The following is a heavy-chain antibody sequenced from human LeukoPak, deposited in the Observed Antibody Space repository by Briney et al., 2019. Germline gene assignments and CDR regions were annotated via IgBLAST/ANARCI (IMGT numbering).Heavy chain of an antibody. D-gene: IGHD4-23*01. J-gene: IGHJ5*02. V-gene: IGHV3-30*02. CDR1: GFTFSSYG. CDR2: IRYDGSNK. Sequence: GGSLRLSXAASGFTFSSYGMHWVRQAPGKGLEWVAFIRYDGSNKYYADSVKGRFTISRDNSKNTLYLQMNGLRAEDTAVYYCAKFNGGNSDGWFDPWGQGTLVTVSS. CDR3: AKFNGGNSDGWFDP.